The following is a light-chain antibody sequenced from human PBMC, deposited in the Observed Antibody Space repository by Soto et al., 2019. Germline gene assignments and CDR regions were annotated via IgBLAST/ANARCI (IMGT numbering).Light chain of an antibody. CDR1: NNDVGAYNY. V-gene: IGLV2-8*01. J-gene: IGLJ1*01. Sequence: ALTPAPPPARAPGHAVTISLPGTNNDVGAYNYVSWYQQHPGKAPKVMIYEVNKRPSGVPDRFSGSKSGNTASLTVSGLQAEDEADYYCSSFAVSNSFVFGTGTKVT. CDR3: SSFAVSNSFV. CDR2: EVN.